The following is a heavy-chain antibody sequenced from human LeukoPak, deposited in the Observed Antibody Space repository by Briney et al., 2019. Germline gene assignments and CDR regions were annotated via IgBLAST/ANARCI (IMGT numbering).Heavy chain of an antibody. CDR3: AKGRSHPYYFDY. CDR1: RFTFSSYG. V-gene: IGHV3-23*01. CDR2: ISGSGGST. Sequence: GGSLRLSCAASRFTFSSYGMSWVRQAPGKGLEWVSAISGSGGSTYYADSVKGRFTISRDNSKNTLYLQMNSLRAEDTAVYYCAKGRSHPYYFDYGGQGTLVTVSS. J-gene: IGHJ4*02.